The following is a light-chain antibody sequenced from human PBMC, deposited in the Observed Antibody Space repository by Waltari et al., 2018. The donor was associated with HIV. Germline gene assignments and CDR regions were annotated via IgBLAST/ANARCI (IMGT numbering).Light chain of an antibody. J-gene: IGKJ5*01. CDR2: ATS. V-gene: IGKV1-39*01. CDR3: QQSSTPPPT. Sequence: DIQMTQSPSSLSASVGDRVTIACRASQIISSYVHWYQQKPGKAPKLLIYATSTLQSGVPYRFSGSGSGTHFTLTISRLQPEDFATYYCQQSSTPPPTFGQGTRLDIE. CDR1: QIISSY.